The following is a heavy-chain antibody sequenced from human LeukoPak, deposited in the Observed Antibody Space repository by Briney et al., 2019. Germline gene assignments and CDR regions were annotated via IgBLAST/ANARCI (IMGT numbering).Heavy chain of an antibody. V-gene: IGHV3-30-3*01. J-gene: IGHJ4*02. Sequence: GGSLRLSCAASGFTFSSYAMHWVRQAPGKGLEWVAVISYDGSNKYYADSVKGRFTISRDNSKNTLYLQMNSLRAEDTAAYYCAREGPRGHYYDSSGYMGPHYWGQGTLVTVSS. CDR3: AREGPRGHYYDSSGYMGPHY. CDR1: GFTFSSYA. D-gene: IGHD3-22*01. CDR2: ISYDGSNK.